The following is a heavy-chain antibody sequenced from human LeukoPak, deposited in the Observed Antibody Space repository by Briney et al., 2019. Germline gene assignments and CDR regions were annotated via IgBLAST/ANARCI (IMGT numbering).Heavy chain of an antibody. D-gene: IGHD6-19*01. Sequence: GGSLRLSCAASGFSVSSNYMSWVRQAPGKGLEWVSVIYSGGNTYYADSVKGRFTISRDNSKNTLYLQMNSLRAEDTAVYYCARVLVGSGWYFDYWGQGTLVTVSS. CDR1: GFSVSSNY. CDR2: IYSGGNT. J-gene: IGHJ4*02. CDR3: ARVLVGSGWYFDY. V-gene: IGHV3-53*01.